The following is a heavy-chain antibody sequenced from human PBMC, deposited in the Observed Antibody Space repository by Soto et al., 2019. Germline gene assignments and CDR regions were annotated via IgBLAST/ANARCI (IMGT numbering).Heavy chain of an antibody. CDR1: DGSISSYNW. D-gene: IGHD2-15*01. CDR3: ARTFGGSCSN. V-gene: IGHV4-4*02. Sequence: QVQLQESGPGLVKPSGTLSLTCAVSDGSISSYNWWSWVRQPPGKGLEWIGEIFHSGSTNYNPSLKSLVTISVDKSRNQFSLKLTSVTAADTAVYYCARTFGGSCSNWGQGSLVTVSS. J-gene: IGHJ4*02. CDR2: IFHSGST.